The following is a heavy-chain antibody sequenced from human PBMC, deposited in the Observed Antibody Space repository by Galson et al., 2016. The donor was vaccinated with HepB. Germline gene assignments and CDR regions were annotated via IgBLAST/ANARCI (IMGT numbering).Heavy chain of an antibody. CDR2: ISGDGGSS. CDR3: ANPYGRSIKCPY. Sequence: SLRLSCAASGFTFNNFAMTWVRQAPGKGLGWVSGISGDGGSSYYAESVKGRFTISRDNSKNTLYLEMKSLRAEDTAVYYCANPYGRSIKCPYWGQGTLVTVSS. V-gene: IGHV3-23*01. CDR1: GFTFNNFA. D-gene: IGHD2-15*01. J-gene: IGHJ4*02.